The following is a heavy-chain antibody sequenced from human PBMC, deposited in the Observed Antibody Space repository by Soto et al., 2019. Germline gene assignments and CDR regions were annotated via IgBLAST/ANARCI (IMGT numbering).Heavy chain of an antibody. J-gene: IGHJ4*02. D-gene: IGHD6-13*01. CDR1: GFIFSSYA. Sequence: GGSLRLSCAASGFIFSSYAMSWVRQAPGKGLEWVSGISGSGGNTYYADSVKGRFTISRDTSKNTVYLQMNSLRAEDTAVYYCSLVVRYSNTWVYFDSWGQGTQVTVSS. CDR3: SLVVRYSNTWVYFDS. V-gene: IGHV3-23*01. CDR2: ISGSGGNT.